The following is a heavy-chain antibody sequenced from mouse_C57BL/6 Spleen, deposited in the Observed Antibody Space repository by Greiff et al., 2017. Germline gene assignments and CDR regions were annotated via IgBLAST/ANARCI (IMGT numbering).Heavy chain of an antibody. CDR2: IDPAGGYT. J-gene: IGHJ1*03. CDR3: ARAVPRNRYFDV. Sequence: QVQLQQPGAELVRPGASVKLSCKASGYTFTSYWMHWVKQRPGQGLEWIGGIDPAGGYTNYNEKFKGKATLTVDKSSSTAYMQLSSLTSEDSAVYYCARAVPRNRYFDVWGTGTTVTVSS. D-gene: IGHD5-1*01. V-gene: IGHV1-59*01. CDR1: GYTFTSYW.